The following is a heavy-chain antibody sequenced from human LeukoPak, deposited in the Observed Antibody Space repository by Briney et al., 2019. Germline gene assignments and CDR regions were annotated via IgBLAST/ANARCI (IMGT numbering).Heavy chain of an antibody. CDR2: TYYRSKWYN. D-gene: IGHD3-10*01. V-gene: IGHV6-1*01. CDR1: GDGVPSNSAA. J-gene: IGHJ5*02. Sequence: SQTLSLTCAISGDGVPSNSAAWNWIRQSPSRGLEWQGRTYYRSKWYNDYAVSVKSRISINPDTSKNQFSLHLNSVTPEDTAMYFCTRGDYYGSFWFDPWGQGTLVTVSS. CDR3: TRGDYYGSFWFDP.